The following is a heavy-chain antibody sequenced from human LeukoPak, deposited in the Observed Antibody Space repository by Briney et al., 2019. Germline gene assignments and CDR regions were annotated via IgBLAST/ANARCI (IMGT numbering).Heavy chain of an antibody. CDR1: GASISSHY. V-gene: IGHV4-59*11. CDR2: TYYRWST. J-gene: IGHJ4*02. CDR3: ASARGEGWSRYYPLFDY. Sequence: PSETLSLTCTVSGASISSHYWTWIRQPTGKRLEWIGYTYYRWSTYYNPSLESRVTISVDPSKNQFSLTLNSVDAADTAVYYCASARGEGWSRYYPLFDYWGQGTLVTVSA. D-gene: IGHD3-3*01.